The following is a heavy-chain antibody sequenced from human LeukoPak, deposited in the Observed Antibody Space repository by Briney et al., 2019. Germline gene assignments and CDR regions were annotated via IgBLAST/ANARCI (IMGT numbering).Heavy chain of an antibody. Sequence: GESLKISCKGSGYSFTNYWIGWVRQLPGKGLEWMGIIYPGDSDTRYSPSFQGQVTISADKSISTAYLQWSSLKASDTAMYYCARPYYDSSGYCLDAFDIWGQGTMVTVSS. D-gene: IGHD3-22*01. J-gene: IGHJ3*02. CDR1: GYSFTNYW. CDR2: IYPGDSDT. CDR3: ARPYYDSSGYCLDAFDI. V-gene: IGHV5-51*01.